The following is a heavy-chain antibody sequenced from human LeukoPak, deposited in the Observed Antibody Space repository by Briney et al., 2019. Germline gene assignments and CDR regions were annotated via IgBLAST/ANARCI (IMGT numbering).Heavy chain of an antibody. CDR3: ARRQQLNWFDP. V-gene: IGHV4-39*01. J-gene: IGHJ5*02. CDR1: GGSISSSSYY. Sequence: SETLSLTCTVSGGSISSSSYYWGWIRQPPGKGLEWIGSIYYSGSTYYNPSLKSRVTISVDTSKNQFSLKLSSVTAADTAVYYCARRQQLNWFDPWGQGTLVTVSS. D-gene: IGHD6-13*01. CDR2: IYYSGST.